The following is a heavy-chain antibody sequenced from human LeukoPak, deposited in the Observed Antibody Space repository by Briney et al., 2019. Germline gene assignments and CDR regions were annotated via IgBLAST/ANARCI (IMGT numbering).Heavy chain of an antibody. Sequence: PSETLSLTCTVSSGFISSYYWSWIRQPPGKGLEWIGYIYYSGSTSYNPSLKSRLTILVDTSKNQLSLKLSSVTAADTAVYYCARVRRWLQLDAHMDWGQGTLVTVSS. V-gene: IGHV4-59*01. CDR2: IYYSGST. CDR3: ARVRRWLQLDAHMD. CDR1: SGFISSYY. D-gene: IGHD5-24*01. J-gene: IGHJ4*02.